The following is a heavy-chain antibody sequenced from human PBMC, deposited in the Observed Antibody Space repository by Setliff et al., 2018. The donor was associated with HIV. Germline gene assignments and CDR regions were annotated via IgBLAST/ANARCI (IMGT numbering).Heavy chain of an antibody. V-gene: IGHV3-7*01. D-gene: IGHD6-19*01. Sequence: GGSLRLSCAASGFTFSNFWLTWVRQAPGKGLEWVANIKQDGGVKHYVDSVRGRFTISRDNAKNSLYLQMNSLRAEDTAVYYCARGHSSGWGAFDYWGQGTLVTVSS. J-gene: IGHJ4*02. CDR2: IKQDGGVK. CDR1: GFTFSNFW. CDR3: ARGHSSGWGAFDY.